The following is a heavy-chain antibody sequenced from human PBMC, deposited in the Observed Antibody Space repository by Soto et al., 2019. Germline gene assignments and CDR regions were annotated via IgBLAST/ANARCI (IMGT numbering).Heavy chain of an antibody. Sequence: ASVKVSCKASGYTFTNFGISWVRQAPGQGLEWMGWISAYNGNTNYAQKLQGRVTMTTDTSTSTAYMELRSLRSDDTAVYYCARGVGSGSYYNQYNWFDPSGQGTLVTVSS. V-gene: IGHV1-18*01. CDR1: GYTFTNFG. CDR3: ARGVGSGSYYNQYNWFDP. CDR2: ISAYNGNT. D-gene: IGHD3-10*01. J-gene: IGHJ5*02.